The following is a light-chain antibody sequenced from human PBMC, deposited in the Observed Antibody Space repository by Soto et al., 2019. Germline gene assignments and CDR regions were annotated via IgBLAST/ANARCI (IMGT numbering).Light chain of an antibody. V-gene: IGKV3-20*01. CDR1: QSVSSSY. CDR2: AAS. CDR3: QHYGRSPYT. Sequence: EIVLTQSPGTLSLSPGERATLSCRASQSVSSSYLAWYQQKPGQAPRLLIYAASSRTTDIPARFSGRGSGTDFTLTISRLEPEDFAVYYCQHYGRSPYTFGQGTKLVIK. J-gene: IGKJ2*01.